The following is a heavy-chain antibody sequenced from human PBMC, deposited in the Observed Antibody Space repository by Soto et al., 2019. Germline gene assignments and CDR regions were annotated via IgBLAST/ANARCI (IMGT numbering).Heavy chain of an antibody. CDR3: VGSGTSSL. CDR1: GFTFSTFW. J-gene: IGHJ4*02. Sequence: EVQLVESGGGLVQPGEFLRLSCVASGFTFSTFWMHWVRQAPGKGLECVANINQDGSERYYVDSVKGRFTISRDNAKNSLYLQMNSLRAEDTAVYYCVGSGTSSLWGQGTLVTVSS. V-gene: IGHV3-7*01. D-gene: IGHD3-10*01. CDR2: INQDGSER.